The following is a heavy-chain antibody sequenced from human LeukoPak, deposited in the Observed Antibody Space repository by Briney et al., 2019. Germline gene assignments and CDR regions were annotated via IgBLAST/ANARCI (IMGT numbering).Heavy chain of an antibody. J-gene: IGHJ4*02. CDR3: AREGGPYRPLDY. Sequence: SETLSLTCGASGGSISNTNWWTWVRQPPGKGLEWIGEVNLQGSTNYNPSLKSRVAISVDKSENHISLKLTSVTAADTAVYYCAREGGPYRPLDYSGQGTLVTVAS. CDR2: VNLQGST. V-gene: IGHV4-4*02. CDR1: GGSISNTNW.